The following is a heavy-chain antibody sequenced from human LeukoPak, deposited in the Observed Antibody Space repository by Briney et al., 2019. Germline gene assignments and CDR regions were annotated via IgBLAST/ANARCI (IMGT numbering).Heavy chain of an antibody. Sequence: SETLSLTCSVSRGAISSSNYYWGWIRQPPGKGLEWIGNIFYSGTTYYNPSLTSLKSRVTILVDTSKNQFSLKLRSVTAADTAVYYCAREGVGATRFPTYYFDYWGQGTLVTVSS. V-gene: IGHV4-39*07. D-gene: IGHD1-26*01. J-gene: IGHJ4*02. CDR2: IFYSGTT. CDR3: AREGVGATRFPTYYFDY. CDR1: RGAISSSNYY.